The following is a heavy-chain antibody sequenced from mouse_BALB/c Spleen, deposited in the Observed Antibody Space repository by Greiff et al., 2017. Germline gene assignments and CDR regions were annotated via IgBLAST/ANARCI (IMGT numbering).Heavy chain of an antibody. J-gene: IGHJ4*01. D-gene: IGHD2-4*01. CDR2: ISSGSSTI. CDR3: ARGDDYAAAYAMDY. Sequence: EVMLVESGGGLVQPGGSRKLSCAASGFTFSSFGMHWVRQAPEKGLEWVAYISSGSSTIYYADTVKGRFTISRDNARNILYLQMSSLRSEDTAMYYCARGDDYAAAYAMDYWGQGTSVTVSS. V-gene: IGHV5-17*02. CDR1: GFTFSSFG.